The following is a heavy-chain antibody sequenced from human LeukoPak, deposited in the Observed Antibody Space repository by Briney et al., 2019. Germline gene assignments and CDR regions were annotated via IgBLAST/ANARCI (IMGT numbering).Heavy chain of an antibody. J-gene: IGHJ4*02. Sequence: PGGSLRLSCAASGFTFSSYAMSWVRQAPGKGLEWVSAISGSGGSTYYADSVKGRFTISRDNSKNTLYLQISSLRVEDTAVYYCAKARGEQNGGSNYWGQGTLVTVSS. CDR3: AKARGEQNGGSNY. V-gene: IGHV3-23*01. D-gene: IGHD2-15*01. CDR1: GFTFSSYA. CDR2: ISGSGGST.